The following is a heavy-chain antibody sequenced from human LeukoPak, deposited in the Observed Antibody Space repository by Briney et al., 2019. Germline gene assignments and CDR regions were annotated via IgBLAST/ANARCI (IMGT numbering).Heavy chain of an antibody. D-gene: IGHD3-10*01. CDR3: AVSDMVRGAWLDP. Sequence: ASVTVSFKASGYTFTAYHMHWVRQAPGQGLGWMGWINPNSGGTNYEQKFQGRVTMTRDTSISTAYMELSRLRSDDTAVYYCAVSDMVRGAWLDPWGQGTLVTVSS. CDR1: GYTFTAYH. J-gene: IGHJ5*02. CDR2: INPNSGGT. V-gene: IGHV1-2*02.